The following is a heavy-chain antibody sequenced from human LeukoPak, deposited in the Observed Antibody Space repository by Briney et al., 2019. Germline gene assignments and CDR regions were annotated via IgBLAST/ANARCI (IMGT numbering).Heavy chain of an antibody. Sequence: GGSLRLSCAASGFTFSSYWVTWVRQAPGKGLGWVANINEDGSEKYYVDSLKGRFTISRDNARNSLYLQMNSLRAEDTAVYYCARGRVATIGKYYFDYWGQGTLVTVSS. D-gene: IGHD5-12*01. CDR3: ARGRVATIGKYYFDY. J-gene: IGHJ4*02. CDR1: GFTFSSYW. CDR2: INEDGSEK. V-gene: IGHV3-7*01.